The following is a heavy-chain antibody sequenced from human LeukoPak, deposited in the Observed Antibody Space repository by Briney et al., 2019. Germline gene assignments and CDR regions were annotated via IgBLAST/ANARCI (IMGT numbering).Heavy chain of an antibody. J-gene: IGHJ3*02. CDR2: IYSGGST. D-gene: IGHD3-10*01. CDR1: GFTVSSNY. Sequence: GGSLRLSCAASGFTVSSNYMSWVRQAPGKGLEWVSVIYSGGSTYYADSVKGRFTISRDNSKNTLYLQMNSLRAEDTAVYYCAREAPFPGDAFDIWGQGTMVTVSS. CDR3: AREAPFPGDAFDI. V-gene: IGHV3-53*01.